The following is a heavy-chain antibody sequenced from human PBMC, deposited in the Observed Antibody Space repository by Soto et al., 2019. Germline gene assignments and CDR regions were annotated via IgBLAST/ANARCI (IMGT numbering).Heavy chain of an antibody. V-gene: IGHV3-23*01. CDR2: ISGGGGST. D-gene: IGHD2-21*02. CDR3: AKGFIVVVTVIRPDYAFDV. Sequence: EVQLLESGGGLVQPGGSLRLSCAASGFTFGNYGMNWVRQAPGKGLEWVSGISGGGGSTYYADSVKGRFTVSRDPSKSTVFLEMNSLRAEDTAVYYCAKGFIVVVTVIRPDYAFDVCGHGTLVTVSS. CDR1: GFTFGNYG. J-gene: IGHJ3*01.